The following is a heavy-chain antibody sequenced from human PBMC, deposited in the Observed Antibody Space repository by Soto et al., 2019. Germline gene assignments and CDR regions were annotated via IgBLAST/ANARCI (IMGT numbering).Heavy chain of an antibody. CDR3: ARDKITGLFDY. CDR1: GCTFASCA. V-gene: IGHV1-3*01. D-gene: IGHD2-8*02. CDR2: INAGNGNT. J-gene: IGHJ4*02. Sequence: ASVKVSCKASGCTFASCAMHWVRQAPGQRLEWMGWINAGNGNTQYSQKFQGRVTITRDTSASTAYMELSSLRSEDTAVYYCARDKITGLFDYWGQGTLVTVSS.